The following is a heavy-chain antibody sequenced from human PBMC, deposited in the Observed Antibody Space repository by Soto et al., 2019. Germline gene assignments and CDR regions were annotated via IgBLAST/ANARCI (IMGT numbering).Heavy chain of an antibody. J-gene: IGHJ5*02. Sequence: GASVKVSCKASGGTFSSYAISWVRQAPGQGLEWMGGIIPIFGTANYAQKFQGRVTITADESTSTAYMELSSLRSEDTAVYYCARPKLKTCSSTSCTPYNWFEPWGQGTLVTVSS. CDR2: IIPIFGTA. V-gene: IGHV1-69*13. CDR1: GGTFSSYA. CDR3: ARPKLKTCSSTSCTPYNWFEP. D-gene: IGHD2-2*01.